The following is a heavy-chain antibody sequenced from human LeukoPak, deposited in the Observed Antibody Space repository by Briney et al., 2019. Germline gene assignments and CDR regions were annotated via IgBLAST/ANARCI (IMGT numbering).Heavy chain of an antibody. CDR2: INPSGGST. CDR3: ARDSGMVRGTVDY. V-gene: IGHV1-46*01. D-gene: IGHD3-10*01. J-gene: IGHJ4*02. CDR1: GYTFTSYY. Sequence: ASVKVSCKSSGYTFTSYYMYWVRQAPGQGLEWMGIINPSGGSTSYAQKFQGRVTMTRDTSTSTVYMELSSLRSEDTTVYYCARDSGMVRGTVDYWGQGTLVTVSS.